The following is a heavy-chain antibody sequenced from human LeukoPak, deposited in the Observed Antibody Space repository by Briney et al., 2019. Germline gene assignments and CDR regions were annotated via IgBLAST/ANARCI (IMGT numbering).Heavy chain of an antibody. CDR1: GFTFSRYA. Sequence: GGSLRLSCAASGFTFSRYAMSWVRQAPGKGLEWVSAISGSGGSTYYADSVKGRFTISRDNSKNTLYLQMNSLRAEDTAVYYCAKDPMVRGVKPYYFDYWGQGTLVTVSS. D-gene: IGHD3-10*01. V-gene: IGHV3-23*01. CDR3: AKDPMVRGVKPYYFDY. CDR2: ISGSGGST. J-gene: IGHJ4*02.